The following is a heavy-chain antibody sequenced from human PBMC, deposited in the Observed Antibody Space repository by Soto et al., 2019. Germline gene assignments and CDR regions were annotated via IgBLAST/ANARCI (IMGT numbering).Heavy chain of an antibody. Sequence: QVQLQESGPGLVKPSQTLSLTCTVSGGSISSGGYYWSWIRPHPGKGVEWSGYIYYSGSNYYNPSLKSRFTISVDTSKNHFSLKLSSVTAADTAVYYCAIDRNVTTVRGYYYCGMDVWGQGTTVTVSS. J-gene: IGHJ6*02. CDR1: GGSISSGGYY. D-gene: IGHD4-4*01. V-gene: IGHV4-31*03. CDR2: IYYSGSN. CDR3: AIDRNVTTVRGYYYCGMDV.